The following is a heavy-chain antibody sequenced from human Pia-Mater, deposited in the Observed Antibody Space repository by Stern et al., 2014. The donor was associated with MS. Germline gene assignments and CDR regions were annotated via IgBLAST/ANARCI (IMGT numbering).Heavy chain of an antibody. V-gene: IGHV1-69*06. D-gene: IGHD1-26*01. J-gene: IGHJ4*02. CDR2: IINLFNTA. CDR3: ARDSPMFPRPLKGEIDY. Sequence: QLVQSGNEVKKPGSSVKVSCKASGGSFSNDAINWVRQAPGQGLAGMGRIINLFNTASYARKFQDRITITAEKSTKTVFLEVDRLTYEDTAVYYWARDSPMFPRPLKGEIDYWGQGTLVTVSS. CDR1: GGSFSNDA.